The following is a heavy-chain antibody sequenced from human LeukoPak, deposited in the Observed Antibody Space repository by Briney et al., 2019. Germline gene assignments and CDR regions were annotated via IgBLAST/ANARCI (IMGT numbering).Heavy chain of an antibody. CDR3: AEDYGNYVLGY. CDR2: IYTSGSP. J-gene: IGHJ4*02. Sequence: KPSQTLSLTCTVSGGSISSGSYYWSWIRQPAGEGLEWIGRIYTSGSPNYNPSLQSRATMSVDTSKNQFSLKLTSVTAADTAVYYCAEDYGNYVLGYWGQGTLVTVSS. V-gene: IGHV4-61*02. D-gene: IGHD4-11*01. CDR1: GGSISSGSYY.